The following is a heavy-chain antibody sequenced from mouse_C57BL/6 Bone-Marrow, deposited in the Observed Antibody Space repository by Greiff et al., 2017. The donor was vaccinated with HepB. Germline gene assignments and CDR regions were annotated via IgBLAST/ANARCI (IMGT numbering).Heavy chain of an antibody. J-gene: IGHJ1*03. V-gene: IGHV1-9*01. CDR2: ILPGSGST. Sequence: VKLMESGAELMKPGASVKLSCKATGYTFTGYWIEWVKQRPGHGLEWIGEILPGSGSTNYNEKFKGKATFTADKSSNTAYMQLSSLTTEDSAIYYCARTGYYGSSYWYFDVWGTGTTVTVSS. CDR1: GYTFTGYW. CDR3: ARTGYYGSSYWYFDV. D-gene: IGHD1-1*01.